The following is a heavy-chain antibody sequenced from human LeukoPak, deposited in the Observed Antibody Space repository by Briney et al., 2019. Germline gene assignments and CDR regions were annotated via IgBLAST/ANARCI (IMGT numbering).Heavy chain of an antibody. V-gene: IGHV4-59*01. CDR3: ARELRRWLQYDY. CDR1: GGSISSYY. J-gene: IGHJ4*02. Sequence: KPSETLSLTCTVSGGSISSYYWSWIRQPPGKGLEWIGYIYYSGSTNYNPSLKSRVTISVDTSKNQFSLKLSSVTAADTAVYYCARELRRWLQYDYWGQGTLVTVSS. D-gene: IGHD5-24*01. CDR2: IYYSGST.